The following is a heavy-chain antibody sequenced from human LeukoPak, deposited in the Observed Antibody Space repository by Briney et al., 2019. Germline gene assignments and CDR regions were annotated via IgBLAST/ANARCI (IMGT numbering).Heavy chain of an antibody. CDR1: GFTFSSYA. J-gene: IGHJ6*02. V-gene: IGHV3-30-3*01. CDR2: ISYDGSNK. D-gene: IGHD3-22*01. CDR3: AREYYDLYYYYYGMDV. Sequence: GGSLRLSCAASGFTFSSYAMHWVRQAPGKGLEWVAVISYDGSNKYYADSVKGRFTISRDNSKNTLYLQMNSLRAEDTAVYYCAREYYDLYYYYYGMDVWGQGTTVTVS.